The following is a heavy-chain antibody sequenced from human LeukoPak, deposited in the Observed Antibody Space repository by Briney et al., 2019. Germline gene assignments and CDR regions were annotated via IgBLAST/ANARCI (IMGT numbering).Heavy chain of an antibody. CDR1: GDSVSSNSAA. V-gene: IGHV6-1*01. CDR2: TYYRSKWYN. D-gene: IGHD6-6*01. Sequence: SQTLSLTCAISGDSVSSNSAAWNWIRQSPSRGLEWLGRTYYRSKWYNDYAVSMKSRMTINPDTSKNQFSLHLNSVTPEDTAAYYCARGNFRYSISSGGSTASFDYWGQGTLVTVSS. CDR3: ARGNFRYSISSGGSTASFDY. J-gene: IGHJ4*02.